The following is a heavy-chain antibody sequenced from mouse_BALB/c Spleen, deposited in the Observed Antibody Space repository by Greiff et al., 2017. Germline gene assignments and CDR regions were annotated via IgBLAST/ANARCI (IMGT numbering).Heavy chain of an antibody. CDR2: ISSGGSYT. CDR3: ASDNSLLRTRFDY. V-gene: IGHV5-6*01. D-gene: IGHD1-2*01. CDR1: GFTFSSYG. Sequence: EVMLVESGGDLVKPGGSLKLSCAASGFTFSSYGMSWVRQTPDKRLEWVATISSGGSYTYYPDSVKGRFTISRDNAKNTLYLQMSSLKSEDTAMYYCASDNSLLRTRFDYWGQGTTLTVSS. J-gene: IGHJ2*01.